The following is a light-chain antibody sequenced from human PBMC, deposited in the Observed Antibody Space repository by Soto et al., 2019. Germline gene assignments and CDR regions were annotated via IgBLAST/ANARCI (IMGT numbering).Light chain of an antibody. J-gene: IGKJ5*01. CDR2: LGS. CDR1: QSLLHTNGYNY. V-gene: IGKV2-28*01. Sequence: IVLTQAPRSLPVIPGEPASICCMSSQSLLHTNGYNYLDWYLQRPGHAPQLLIYLGSNRASGVADRFSGSGSGTEYTLKISSVEAEDVGVYCCMQALSSLTFGQGTRLEIK. CDR3: MQALSSLT.